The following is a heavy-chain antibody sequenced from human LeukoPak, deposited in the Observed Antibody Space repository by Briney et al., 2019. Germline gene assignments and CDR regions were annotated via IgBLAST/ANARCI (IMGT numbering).Heavy chain of an antibody. J-gene: IGHJ4*02. CDR3: TTSPEGYCSSTSCFDY. CDR1: GFTFSNAW. D-gene: IGHD2-2*01. Sequence: GGSLRLSCAASGFTFSNAWMSWARQAPGKGLEWVGRIKSKTDGGTTDYAAPVKGRFTISRDDSKNTLYLQMNSLKTEDTAAYYCTTSPEGYCSSTSCFDYWGQGTLVTVSS. V-gene: IGHV3-15*01. CDR2: IKSKTDGGTT.